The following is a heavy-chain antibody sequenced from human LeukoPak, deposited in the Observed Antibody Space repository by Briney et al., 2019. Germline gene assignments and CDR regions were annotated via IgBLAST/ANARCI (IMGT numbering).Heavy chain of an antibody. CDR3: ARGSGIAAADYYYYMDV. D-gene: IGHD6-13*01. CDR2: IYSGGST. V-gene: IGHV3-53*01. J-gene: IGHJ6*03. CDR1: GFTVSSNY. Sequence: GGSLRLSCAASGFTVSSNYMSWVRQAPGKGLEWVSVIYSGGSTYYADSVKGRFTISRDNSKNTLYLQMNRLRAEDTAVYYCARGSGIAAADYYYYMDVWGKGTTVTVSS.